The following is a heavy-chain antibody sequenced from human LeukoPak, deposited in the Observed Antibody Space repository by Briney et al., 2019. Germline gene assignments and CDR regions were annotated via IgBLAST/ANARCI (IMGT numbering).Heavy chain of an antibody. V-gene: IGHV3-23*01. D-gene: IGHD3-16*01. Sequence: GGSLRLSCAASGFTFNSDAMTWVRPAPGKGLEWVSSITDSGVNTYYADSVKGRFTISRDNSKNPLYLQMNSLRAEDTAVHYCAKGSRGSSHYWGEGTLVTASS. CDR3: AKGSRGSSHY. CDR1: GFTFNSDA. CDR2: ITDSGVNT. J-gene: IGHJ4*02.